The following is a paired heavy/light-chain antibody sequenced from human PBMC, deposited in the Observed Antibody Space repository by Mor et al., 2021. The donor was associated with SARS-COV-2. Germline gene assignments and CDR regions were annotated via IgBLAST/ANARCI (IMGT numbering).Heavy chain of an antibody. Sequence: QLQLQESGPGLVKPSETLSLTCNVSSGSLKSNSHYWGWIRQAPGKGLEWIGTFSFGGSTYYNPSLKSRVIISVDTSKNQLSLTLSSVTAADTAVYYCARQTVGYTYGWGQGTPVTVSS. J-gene: IGHJ4*02. CDR3: ARQTVGYTYG. V-gene: IGHV4-39*01. CDR2: FSFGGST. D-gene: IGHD5-18*01. CDR1: SGSLKSNSHY.
Light chain of an antibody. CDR1: QSVISNY. Sequence: EIVLTQSPGTLSLSPGESATLSCRAGQSVISNYLAWYQQKPGQAPRLLIYGTSSRATGIPDRFTGSGSGTDFTLTISRLEPEDFAVYYCQQYVSSPPKYTFGQGTKLEIK. J-gene: IGKJ2*01. CDR2: GTS. V-gene: IGKV3-20*01. CDR3: QQYVSSPPKYT.